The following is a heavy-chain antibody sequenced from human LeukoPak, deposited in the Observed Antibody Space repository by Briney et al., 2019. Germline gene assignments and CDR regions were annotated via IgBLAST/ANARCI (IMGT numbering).Heavy chain of an antibody. V-gene: IGHV3-74*01. CDR2: TNTDGRTT. D-gene: IGHD2-15*01. Sequence: PGGSLRLSCAASGFTFSSYWMHWVRQVPGEGLVWVSRTNTDGRTTSYADSVKGRFTISRDNAKNMLYLQMNSLRVEDTAVYYCARIEDRAAALDSWGQGVLVTVSS. CDR3: ARIEDRAAALDS. J-gene: IGHJ4*02. CDR1: GFTFSSYW.